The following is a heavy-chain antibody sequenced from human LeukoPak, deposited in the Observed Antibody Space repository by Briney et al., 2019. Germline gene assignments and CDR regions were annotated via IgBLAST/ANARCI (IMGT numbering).Heavy chain of an antibody. CDR1: GFTFSSYA. V-gene: IGHV3-23*01. D-gene: IGHD2-2*01. Sequence: GGSLRLSCAASGFTFSSYAMRWVRQAPGKGLGWVSFTSGSGGSTYYADSVKGRFTISRDNSQNTLDLQMHNLRVEDTAVYYCAKDLGIVVVPAASHYWGQGTLVTVSS. CDR2: TSGSGGST. J-gene: IGHJ4*02. CDR3: AKDLGIVVVPAASHY.